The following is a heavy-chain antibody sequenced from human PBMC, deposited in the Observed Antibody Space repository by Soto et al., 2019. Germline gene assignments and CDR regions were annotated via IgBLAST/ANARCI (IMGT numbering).Heavy chain of an antibody. J-gene: IGHJ5*02. V-gene: IGHV2-5*02. D-gene: IGHD3-10*02. CDR3: ARYVATSPAGWFEP. CDR2: IFWDDDN. CDR1: GFSLTNNGEA. Sequence: QITLKESGPTLVKPTQTLTLTCTFSGFSLTNNGEAVGWFSQSPGKSLEWLVLIFWDDDNRYNPTLRTRLSTTKDTSKNPVGLTLTNMEPVDTATYYCARYVATSPAGWFEPWGQGIPVTVSS.